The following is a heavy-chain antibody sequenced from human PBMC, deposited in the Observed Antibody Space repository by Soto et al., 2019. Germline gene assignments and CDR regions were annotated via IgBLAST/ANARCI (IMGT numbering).Heavy chain of an antibody. V-gene: IGHV4-4*02. Sequence: QVQLQESGPGLVKPSGTLSLTCAVSGGSIRSNNWWSWVRQSPGKGLEWIGEIFYSGSTHYSPSLKSRVTISVDNSKNHFSLNLTSVTAADTAVYYCARVYSGSYSDSWGQGNRVTVSS. J-gene: IGHJ4*02. CDR3: ARVYSGSYSDS. CDR2: IFYSGST. D-gene: IGHD1-26*01. CDR1: GGSIRSNNW.